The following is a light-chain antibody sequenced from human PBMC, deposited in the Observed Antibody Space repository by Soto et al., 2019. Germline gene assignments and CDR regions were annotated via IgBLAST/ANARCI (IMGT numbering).Light chain of an antibody. CDR3: QQYNNYFT. Sequence: DIQMTQSPSTLSASVGDRVTITCRASQSINGWLAWYQQKPGKAPKLLIYKASSLESGVPSRFSGSGSGTEFTLTISGLQPDDFSTYYCQQYNNYFTFGGGTKVEIK. J-gene: IGKJ4*01. CDR1: QSINGW. V-gene: IGKV1-5*03. CDR2: KAS.